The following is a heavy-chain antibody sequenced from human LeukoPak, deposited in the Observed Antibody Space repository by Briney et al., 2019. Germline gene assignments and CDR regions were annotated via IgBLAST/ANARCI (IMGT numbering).Heavy chain of an antibody. Sequence: SETLSLTCTVSGDSINSSSYYWGWIRQPPGKGLEWIGSIYYSGNTYYTPSLKSRVTISLDTSKNQFSLRLSSVTAADTAVYYCARTSTVMVRGLRPWAMDVWGQGTTVTVSS. V-gene: IGHV4-39*01. CDR2: IYYSGNT. CDR1: GDSINSSSYY. D-gene: IGHD3-10*01. CDR3: ARTSTVMVRGLRPWAMDV. J-gene: IGHJ6*02.